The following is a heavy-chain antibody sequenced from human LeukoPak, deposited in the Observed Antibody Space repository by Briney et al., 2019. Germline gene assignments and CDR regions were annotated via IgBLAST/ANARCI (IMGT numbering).Heavy chain of an antibody. V-gene: IGHV1-2*06. CDR1: GYTFTGYY. CDR2: INPNSGGT. Sequence: GASVKVSCKASGYTFTGYYMHWVRQAPGQGLEWMGRINPNSGGTNYAQKLQGRATMTTDTSTSTAYMELRSLRSDDTAVYYCARDKGYSGSYLDYWGQGTLVTVSS. D-gene: IGHD1-26*01. J-gene: IGHJ4*02. CDR3: ARDKGYSGSYLDY.